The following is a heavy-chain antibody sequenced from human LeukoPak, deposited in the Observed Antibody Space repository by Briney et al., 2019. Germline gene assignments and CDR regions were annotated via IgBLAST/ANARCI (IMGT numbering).Heavy chain of an antibody. CDR2: ISGSGGST. CDR3: AKDPTPYGDHPFDY. V-gene: IGHV3-23*01. J-gene: IGHJ4*02. CDR1: GFTFSSYA. Sequence: GGSLRLSCAASGFTFSSYAMSWVRQAPGKGLEWVSAISGSGGSTYYADSVKGRFTISRDNSKNTLYLQMNSLRPEDTAVYYCAKDPTPYGDHPFDYWGQGTLVTVSS. D-gene: IGHD4-17*01.